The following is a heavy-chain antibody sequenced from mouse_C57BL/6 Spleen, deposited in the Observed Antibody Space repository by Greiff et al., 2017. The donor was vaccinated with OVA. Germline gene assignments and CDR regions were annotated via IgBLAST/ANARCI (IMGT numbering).Heavy chain of an antibody. CDR2: INPNSGGT. V-gene: IGHV1-26*01. D-gene: IGHD1-1*01. CDR1: GYTFTDYY. CDR3: ARSTTVVAFDY. Sequence: EVQLQQSGPELVKPGASVKISCKASGYTFTDYYMNWVKQSHGKSLEWIGDINPNSGGTSYNQKFKGKATLTVDKSSSTAYMELRSLTSEDSAVYYCARSTTVVAFDYWGQGTTLTVSS. J-gene: IGHJ2*01.